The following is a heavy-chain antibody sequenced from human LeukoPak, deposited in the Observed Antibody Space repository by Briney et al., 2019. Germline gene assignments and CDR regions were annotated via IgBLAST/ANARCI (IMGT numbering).Heavy chain of an antibody. Sequence: PSETLSLTCTVSGGSISSDRFYWTWVRQPAGKGLEWIGRIKGSITNYNPSLKSRVNISVDTSTNQFSLKLNSLTAADTAVYYCARVPDWTYAADYWGQGTLVTGSS. V-gene: IGHV4-61*02. CDR1: GGSISSDRFY. D-gene: IGHD3/OR15-3a*01. J-gene: IGHJ4*02. CDR2: IKGSIT. CDR3: ARVPDWTYAADY.